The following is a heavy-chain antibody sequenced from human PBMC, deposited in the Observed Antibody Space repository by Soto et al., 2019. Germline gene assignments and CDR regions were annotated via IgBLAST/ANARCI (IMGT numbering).Heavy chain of an antibody. D-gene: IGHD6-19*01. CDR1: GYTFTGYY. J-gene: IGHJ6*02. Sequence: ASVKVSCKASGYTFTGYYMHWVRQAPGQGLEWMGWINPNSGGTNYAQKFQGRVTMTRDTSISTAYMELSRLRSDDTAVYYCAREVQWLVRYYYYGMDVWGQGTTVTVSS. V-gene: IGHV1-2*02. CDR2: INPNSGGT. CDR3: AREVQWLVRYYYYGMDV.